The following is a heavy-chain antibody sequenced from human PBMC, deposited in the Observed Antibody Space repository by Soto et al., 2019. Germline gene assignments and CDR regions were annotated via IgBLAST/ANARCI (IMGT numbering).Heavy chain of an antibody. Sequence: SETLSLTSPVSGGSSISYYWSWIRQPPGKGLEWIGYIYYSGSTNYNPSLKSRVTISVDTSKNQFSLKLSSVTTADTAVYYCARRYGGNFDYWGQGTLVTVSS. J-gene: IGHJ4*02. CDR3: ARRYGGNFDY. CDR2: IYYSGST. V-gene: IGHV4-59*01. CDR1: GGSSISYY. D-gene: IGHD3-16*01.